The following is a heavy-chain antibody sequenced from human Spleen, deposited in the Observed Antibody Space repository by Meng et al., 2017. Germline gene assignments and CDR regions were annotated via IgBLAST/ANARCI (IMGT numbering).Heavy chain of an antibody. CDR2: SYYSGST. Sequence: LSLTCTVSGGSISGGGFYWSFIRQHPGKGLEWIGNSYYSGSTNYNPSLRSRLTVLVDTSKNQFSLRLTSVTAADTAVYYCARESGYSNSWYFDYWGQGTLVTVSS. CDR1: GGSISGGGFY. V-gene: IGHV4-31*03. CDR3: ARESGYSNSWYFDY. D-gene: IGHD6-13*01. J-gene: IGHJ4*02.